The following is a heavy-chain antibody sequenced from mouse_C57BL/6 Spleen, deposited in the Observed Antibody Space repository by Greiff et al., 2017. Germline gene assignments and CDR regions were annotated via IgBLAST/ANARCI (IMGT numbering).Heavy chain of an antibody. J-gene: IGHJ4*01. D-gene: IGHD1-1*01. CDR2: IYPRDGST. V-gene: IGHV1-85*01. CDR3: ARSGTVVANYAMDY. CDR1: GYTFTSYD. Sequence: QVQLQQSGPELVKPGASVKLSCKASGYTFTSYDINWVKQRPGQGLEWIGWIYPRDGSTKYNEKFKGKATLTVDTSSSTAYMELHSLTSEDSAVYFCARSGTVVANYAMDYWGQGTSVTVSS.